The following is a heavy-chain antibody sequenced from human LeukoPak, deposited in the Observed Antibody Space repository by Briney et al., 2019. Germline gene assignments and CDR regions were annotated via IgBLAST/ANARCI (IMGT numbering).Heavy chain of an antibody. CDR3: ARDPADYDDYYFDY. V-gene: IGHV3-30-3*01. CDR1: GFTFSSYA. J-gene: IGHJ4*02. CDR2: ISYDGSNK. Sequence: PGGSLRLSCAASGFTFSSYAMHWVRQVPGKGLEWVAVISYDGSNKYYADSVKGRFTISRDNSKNTLYLQMNSLRAEDTAVYYCARDPADYDDYYFDYWGQGTLVTVSS. D-gene: IGHD4-17*01.